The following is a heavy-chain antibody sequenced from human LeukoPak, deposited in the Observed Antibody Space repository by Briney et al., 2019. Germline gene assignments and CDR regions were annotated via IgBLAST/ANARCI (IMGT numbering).Heavy chain of an antibody. V-gene: IGHV3-21*01. J-gene: IGHJ6*03. D-gene: IGHD4-17*01. Sequence: GGSLRLSCAASGFTFSSYSMNWVRQTPGKGLEWVSSISSSSSYIFYADSVKGRFTMSRDNAKKSLFLQMDSLRAEDTAVYYCARDYGDYEPGRHHYYYYYMDVWGKGTTVTVSS. CDR3: ARDYGDYEPGRHHYYYYYMDV. CDR2: ISSSSSYI. CDR1: GFTFSSYS.